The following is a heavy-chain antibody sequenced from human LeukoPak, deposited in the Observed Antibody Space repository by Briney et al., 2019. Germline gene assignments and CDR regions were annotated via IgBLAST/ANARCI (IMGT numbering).Heavy chain of an antibody. CDR3: ARDEPDYGDYGLFDY. D-gene: IGHD4-17*01. V-gene: IGHV3-66*02. J-gene: IGHJ4*02. CDR2: IYSGGST. CDR1: GFTVSSNY. Sequence: GGSLRLSCAASGFTVSSNYMSWVRQAPGKGLEWVSVIYSGGSTYYADSVKGRFTISRDNSKNTLYLQMNSLRAEDTAVYYCARDEPDYGDYGLFDYWGQGTLVTVSS.